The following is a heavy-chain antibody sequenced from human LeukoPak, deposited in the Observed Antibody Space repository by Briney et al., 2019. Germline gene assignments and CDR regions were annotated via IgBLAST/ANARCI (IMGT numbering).Heavy chain of an antibody. V-gene: IGHV4-59*08. Sequence: SGTLSLTLPVSGCSMCNYYWSWIRPPPGKGPWGVGYIHYSGSTNYHPSLKRRVTIPVDTSMTQFSLKLSSVTAADTAVYYCARHGGSAGYEVDYWDQGPLLTVHS. J-gene: IGHJ4*02. D-gene: IGHD6-19*01. CDR2: IHYSGST. CDR3: ARHGGSAGYEVDY. CDR1: GCSMCNYY.